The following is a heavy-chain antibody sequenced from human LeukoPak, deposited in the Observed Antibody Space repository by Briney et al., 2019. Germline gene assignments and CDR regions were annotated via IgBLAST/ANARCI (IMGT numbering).Heavy chain of an antibody. D-gene: IGHD6-13*01. J-gene: IGHJ4*02. V-gene: IGHV3-30*09. CDR2: VSYDGSNT. Sequence: GGSLRLSCAASGFSFGGYAIHWVRQAPGKGLEWVAVVSYDGSNTYYADSVKGRFAISRDNSKKTLYLQMNSLRGDDTAVYYCAREVSWYYFDYWGQGTLVTVSS. CDR1: GFSFGGYA. CDR3: AREVSWYYFDY.